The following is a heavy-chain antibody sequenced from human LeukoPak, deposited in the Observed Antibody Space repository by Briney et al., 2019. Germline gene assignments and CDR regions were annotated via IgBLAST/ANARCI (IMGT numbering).Heavy chain of an antibody. D-gene: IGHD5-24*01. V-gene: IGHV4-38-2*02. CDR1: GYSISSGYY. CDR3: ARGPRWLQDYFNY. J-gene: IGHJ4*02. CDR2: IYHSGST. Sequence: SETLSLTCTVSGYSISSGYYWGWIRQPPGKGLEWIGSIYHSGSTYYNPSLKSRVTISVDTSKNQFSLKLSSVTAADTAVYFCARGPRWLQDYFNYWGQGTLVTVSS.